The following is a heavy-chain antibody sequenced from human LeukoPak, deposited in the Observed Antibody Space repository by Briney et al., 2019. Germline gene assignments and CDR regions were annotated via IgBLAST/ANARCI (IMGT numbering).Heavy chain of an antibody. J-gene: IGHJ3*02. Sequence: SETLSLTCTVSGASISSGSYYWSWIRQPAGKGLEWIGRINTSGSTNYNPSLKGRVTMSVDTSKNQFSLKLSSVTAADTAVYYCASSSGPGTDAFDIWGQGTMVTVSS. D-gene: IGHD6-19*01. CDR3: ASSSGPGTDAFDI. CDR2: INTSGST. V-gene: IGHV4-61*02. CDR1: GASISSGSYY.